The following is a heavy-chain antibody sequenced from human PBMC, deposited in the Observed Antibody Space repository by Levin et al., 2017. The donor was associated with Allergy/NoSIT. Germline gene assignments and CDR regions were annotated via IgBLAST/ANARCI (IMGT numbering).Heavy chain of an antibody. D-gene: IGHD5-18*01. J-gene: IGHJ4*02. CDR2: INSDGSST. V-gene: IGHV3-74*01. CDR3: AREGYSYGEGN. Sequence: GESLKISCAASGFTFSSYWMHWVRQAPGKGLVWVSRINSDGSSTSYADSVKGRFTISRDNAKNTLYLQMNSLRAEDTAVYYCAREGYSYGEGNWGQGTLVTVSS. CDR1: GFTFSSYW.